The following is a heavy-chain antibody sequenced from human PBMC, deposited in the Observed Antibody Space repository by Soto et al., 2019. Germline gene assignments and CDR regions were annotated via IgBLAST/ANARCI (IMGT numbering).Heavy chain of an antibody. CDR3: VRNGYASSWFRGYFDY. Sequence: GGSLRLSCAASGFTFSSYALHWVRQAPGRGLEWLAVISYNGNNNYYADSVKGRFTFSRDNSKNILYLQMNSLREEDTDVYYCVRNGYASSWFRGYFDYWGQGTLVTVSS. V-gene: IGHV3-30-3*01. CDR1: GFTFSSYA. CDR2: ISYNGNNN. D-gene: IGHD6-13*01. J-gene: IGHJ4*02.